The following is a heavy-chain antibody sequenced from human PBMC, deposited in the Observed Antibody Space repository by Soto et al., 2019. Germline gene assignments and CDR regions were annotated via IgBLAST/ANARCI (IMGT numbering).Heavy chain of an antibody. J-gene: IGHJ6*03. CDR2: IKQDGSEK. V-gene: IGHV3-7*01. CDR1: GFTFSSYS. D-gene: IGHD3-3*01. CDR3: ATSCCSGVLSTYYYMDV. Sequence: SLRLSCAASGFTFSSYSMNWVRQAPGKGLEWVANIKQDGSEKYYVDSVKGRFTISRDNAENSLYLQMNSLRAEDTAVYYCATSCCSGVLSTYYYMDVWGKGTSVTVSS.